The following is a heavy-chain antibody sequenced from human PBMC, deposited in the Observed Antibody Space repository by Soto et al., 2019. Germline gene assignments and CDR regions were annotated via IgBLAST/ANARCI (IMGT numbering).Heavy chain of an antibody. CDR3: ARDRGTYYDVWSGYPPRYYYYGMDV. D-gene: IGHD3-3*01. CDR1: GYTFTSYG. Sequence: ASVKVSCKASGYTFTSYGISWVRQAPGQGLEWMGWISAYNGNTNYAQKLQGRVTMTTDTSTSTAYMELRSLRSDDTAVYYCARDRGTYYDVWSGYPPRYYYYGMDVWGQGTTVTVAS. V-gene: IGHV1-18*01. CDR2: ISAYNGNT. J-gene: IGHJ6*02.